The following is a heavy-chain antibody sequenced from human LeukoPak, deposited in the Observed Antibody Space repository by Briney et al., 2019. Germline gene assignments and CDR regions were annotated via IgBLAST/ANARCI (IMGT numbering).Heavy chain of an antibody. CDR2: IIPIFGIA. Sequence: VASVKVSCKASGGTFSSYAISWVRQAPGQGLEWMGRIIPIFGIANYAQKFQGRVTITADKSTSTAYMELSSLRSEDTAVYYCARDDDSSRWYFDYWGQGTLVTVSS. J-gene: IGHJ4*02. CDR3: ARDDDSSRWYFDY. V-gene: IGHV1-69*04. CDR1: GGTFSSYA. D-gene: IGHD6-13*01.